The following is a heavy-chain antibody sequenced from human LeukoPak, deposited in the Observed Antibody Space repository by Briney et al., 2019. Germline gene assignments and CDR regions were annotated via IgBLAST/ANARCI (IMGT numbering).Heavy chain of an antibody. D-gene: IGHD1-26*01. Sequence: PGGSLRLSCAASGFTFGSYWMSWVRQAPGKGLEWLANIKQDGSEKYYVDSVKGRFTISRDNPKNSLYLQMNSLRAEDTAVYYCARYSGNYRAFDIWGQGTMVTVSS. J-gene: IGHJ3*02. CDR2: IKQDGSEK. CDR3: ARYSGNYRAFDI. CDR1: GFTFGSYW. V-gene: IGHV3-7*05.